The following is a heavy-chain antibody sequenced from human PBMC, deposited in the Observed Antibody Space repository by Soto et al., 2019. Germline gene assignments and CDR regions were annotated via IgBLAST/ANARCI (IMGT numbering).Heavy chain of an antibody. CDR3: ARVPTEYYYYYYGMDV. Sequence: LRLSCAASGFTVSGNYVSWVRQAPGKGLEWVSVIYSGGSTYYADSVKGRFTISRDNSKNTVYLQMNSLRAEDTAVYYCARVPTEYYYYYYGMDVWGQGPTVTVSS. J-gene: IGHJ6*02. CDR1: GFTVSGNY. D-gene: IGHD3-10*01. V-gene: IGHV3-66*01. CDR2: IYSGGST.